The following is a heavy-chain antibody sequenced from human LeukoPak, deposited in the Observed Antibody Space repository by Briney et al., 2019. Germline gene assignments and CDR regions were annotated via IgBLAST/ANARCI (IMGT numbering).Heavy chain of an antibody. CDR2: ITWDGDVT. Sequence: GGSLRLSCAASGFTFHDHTMHWVRQGPGKRLEWVALITWDGDVTHYADSVKGRFTNSRDNGKNSLFLQMNSVTTEDTALYYCTKDAAYSSSWFGYFDYWGQGTLVTVSS. V-gene: IGHV3-43*01. D-gene: IGHD6-13*01. CDR3: TKDAAYSSSWFGYFDY. CDR1: GFTFHDHT. J-gene: IGHJ4*02.